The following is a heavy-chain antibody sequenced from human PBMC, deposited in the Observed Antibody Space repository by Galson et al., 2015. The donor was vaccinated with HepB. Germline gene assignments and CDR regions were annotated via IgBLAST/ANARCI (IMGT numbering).Heavy chain of an antibody. Sequence: LVNPTQTLTLTCTFSGFSLSTTGVGVGWIRQPPGKGLEWIGRIYYTGTTSYNPSLKSRVTISEDASRNQFSLKVTSVTAADTAVYYCARRGVATAKIDYWGQGTLVTVSS. CDR2: IYYTGTT. V-gene: IGHV4-39*01. CDR3: ARRGVATAKIDY. D-gene: IGHD5-12*01. CDR1: GFSLSTTGVG. J-gene: IGHJ4*02.